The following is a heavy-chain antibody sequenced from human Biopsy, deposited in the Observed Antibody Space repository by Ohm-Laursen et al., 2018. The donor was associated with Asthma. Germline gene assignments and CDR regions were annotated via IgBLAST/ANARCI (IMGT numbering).Heavy chain of an antibody. CDR2: VSYDGGVA. J-gene: IGHJ4*02. CDR1: GFVFRSHA. Sequence: SLRLSCAASGFVFRSHAMHWVRQAPGKGLEWVAVVSYDGGVAHYADSMKGRFTISRDNAKSTFYLQMNRLRADDTAVYYCAKRRGYSDLTDFDHWGQGTLVTVFS. CDR3: AKRRGYSDLTDFDH. V-gene: IGHV3-30*18. D-gene: IGHD3-3*01.